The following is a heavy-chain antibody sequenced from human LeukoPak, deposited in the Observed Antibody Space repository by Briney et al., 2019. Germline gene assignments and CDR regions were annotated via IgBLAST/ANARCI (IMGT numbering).Heavy chain of an antibody. CDR1: GYTFTSYY. V-gene: IGHV1-46*01. CDR2: INPSGGST. D-gene: IGHD6-13*01. J-gene: IGHJ6*02. CDR3: ASATSRASAAAGPEKLYYYYGMDV. Sequence: GASVKVSCTASGYTFTSYYMHWVRQAPGQGLEWMGIINPSGGSTSYAQKFQGRVTMTRDTSTSTVYMELSSLRSEDTAVYYCASATSRASAAAGPEKLYYYYGMDVWGQGTTVTVSS.